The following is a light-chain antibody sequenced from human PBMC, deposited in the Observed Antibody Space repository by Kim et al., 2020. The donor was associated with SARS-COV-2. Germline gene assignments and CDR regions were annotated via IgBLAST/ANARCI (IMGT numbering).Light chain of an antibody. Sequence: QSALTQPASVSGSPGQSITICCTGTSSDVGGYNYVSWYQQYPGKAPKLMIYDVFKRPSGVSNRFSGSKSGNTASLTISGLQAEDEADYYCSSYRSSGYVFGTGTKVTVL. CDR1: SSDVGGYNY. J-gene: IGLJ1*01. V-gene: IGLV2-14*03. CDR2: DVF. CDR3: SSYRSSGYV.